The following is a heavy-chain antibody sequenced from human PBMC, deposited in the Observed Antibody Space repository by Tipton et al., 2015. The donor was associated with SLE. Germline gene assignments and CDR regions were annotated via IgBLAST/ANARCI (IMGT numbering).Heavy chain of an antibody. CDR2: IYYSGST. CDR1: GGSISSHY. J-gene: IGHJ2*01. D-gene: IGHD6-19*01. V-gene: IGHV4-59*11. Sequence: TLSLTCTVSGGSISSHYWSWIRQPPGKGLEWIGYIYYSGSTNYNPSLKSRVTISVDTSKNQFSLKLSSVTAADTAVYYCARVGWGQWLMTGYFDLWGRGTLVTVSS. CDR3: ARVGWGQWLMTGYFDL.